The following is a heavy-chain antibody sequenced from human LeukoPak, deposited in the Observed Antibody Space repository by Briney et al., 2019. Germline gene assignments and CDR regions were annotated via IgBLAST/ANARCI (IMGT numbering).Heavy chain of an antibody. J-gene: IGHJ5*02. V-gene: IGHV4-34*01. CDR3: ARLFDP. CDR2: INHSGST. Sequence: SETLSLTCAVYGGSFSGYYWSWIRQPPGKGPEWIGEINHSGSTNYNPSLKSRVTISVDTSKNQFSLKLSSVTAADTAVYYCARLFDPWGQGTLVTVSS. CDR1: GGSFSGYY.